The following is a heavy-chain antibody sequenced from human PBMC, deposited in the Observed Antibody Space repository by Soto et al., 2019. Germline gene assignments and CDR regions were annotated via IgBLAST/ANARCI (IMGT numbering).Heavy chain of an antibody. CDR2: ISSSSSYT. J-gene: IGHJ4*02. CDR1: GFTFSDYY. CDR3: ARDQGYYDSSWAPDY. V-gene: IGHV3-11*06. D-gene: IGHD3-22*01. Sequence: GGSLRLSCAASGFTFSDYYISWIRQAPGKGLEWVSYISSSSSYTNYADSVKGRFTISRDNAKNSLYLQMNSLRAEDTAVYYCARDQGYYDSSWAPDYWGQGTLVTVSS.